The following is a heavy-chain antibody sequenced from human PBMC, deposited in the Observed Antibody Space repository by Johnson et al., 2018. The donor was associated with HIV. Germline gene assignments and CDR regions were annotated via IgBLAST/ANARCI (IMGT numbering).Heavy chain of an antibody. CDR1: GFTFNSYA. J-gene: IGHJ3*02. Sequence: VQLVESGGGLIQPGGSLRLSCAASGFTFNSYAMSWVRQGPGKGLEWVAAISGSGGSTYYADSVKGRFTISRDNSRNTLYLQMNSLRAEDTAVYHCARDRIVGADYDAFDIWGQGTMVTVSS. CDR3: ARDRIVGADYDAFDI. CDR2: ISGSGGST. V-gene: IGHV3-23*04. D-gene: IGHD1-26*01.